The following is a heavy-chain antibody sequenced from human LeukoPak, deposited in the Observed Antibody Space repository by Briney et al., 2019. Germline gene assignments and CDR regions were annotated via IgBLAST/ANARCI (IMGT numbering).Heavy chain of an antibody. V-gene: IGHV3-48*01. CDR2: ISSSSSTI. CDR3: AKTSSGWYEGPLYYFDY. CDR1: GFIFSSYS. D-gene: IGHD6-19*01. Sequence: GGSLRLSCAASGFIFSSYSMNWVRQAPGKGLEWVSYISSSSSTIYYADSVKGRFTISRDNAKNSLYLQMNSLRAEDTAVYYCAKTSSGWYEGPLYYFDYWGQGTLVTVSS. J-gene: IGHJ4*02.